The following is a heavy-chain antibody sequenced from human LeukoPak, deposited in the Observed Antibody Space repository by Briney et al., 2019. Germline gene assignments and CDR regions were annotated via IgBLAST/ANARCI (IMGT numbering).Heavy chain of an antibody. J-gene: IGHJ4*02. Sequence: SQTPSLTCTVSGGSISRGGYYWSSIRQHPGKGLEWIEYIYYSGSTYYNPSPTSRVTISVDTSKNQFSLKLSSVTAADTAVYYCARDSSTGNEPLDYWGKGTLVTVSS. CDR2: IYYSGST. V-gene: IGHV4-31*03. CDR3: ARDSSTGNEPLDY. CDR1: GGSISRGGYY. D-gene: IGHD6-19*01.